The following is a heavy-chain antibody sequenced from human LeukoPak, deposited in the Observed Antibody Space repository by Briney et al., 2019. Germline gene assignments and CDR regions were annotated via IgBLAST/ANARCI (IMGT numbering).Heavy chain of an antibody. CDR3: VRGGGAVDY. V-gene: IGHV3-7*01. CDR1: GFPFNDYW. CDR2: IKQDGSEK. Sequence: GGSLRLSCAVSGFPFNDYWMSWVRQAPGKGLEWVANIKQDGSEKYYVDSVKGRFTISRDNAKNSLYLQMNSLRVEDTAVYYCVRGGGAVDYWGQGTLATVSS. J-gene: IGHJ4*02. D-gene: IGHD1-26*01.